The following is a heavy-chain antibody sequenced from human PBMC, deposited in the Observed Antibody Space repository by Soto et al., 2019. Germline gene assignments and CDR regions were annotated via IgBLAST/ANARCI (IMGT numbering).Heavy chain of an antibody. J-gene: IGHJ4*02. Sequence: QVQLQESGPGLVKPSQTLSLTCTVSGGSISSGDYYWSWIRQPPGKGLEWIGFIYYSGSTYYNPSLKSRVTISVDTSKNQFSLKLSSATAADTGVYYCARWWFGEFFDYWGQGTLVTVSS. CDR2: IYYSGST. CDR1: GGSISSGDYY. V-gene: IGHV4-30-4*01. CDR3: ARWWFGEFFDY. D-gene: IGHD3-10*01.